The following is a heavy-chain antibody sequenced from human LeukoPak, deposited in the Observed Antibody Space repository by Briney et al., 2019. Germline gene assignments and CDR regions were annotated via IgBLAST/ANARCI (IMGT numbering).Heavy chain of an antibody. CDR2: ISGSGDNT. V-gene: IGHV3-23*01. CDR1: GFPFSGFA. D-gene: IGHD1-26*01. CDR3: AKMKGHPLPKYYMDV. J-gene: IGHJ6*01. Sequence: GSLRLSCAASGFPFSGFAMSWVRRTPGKGLEGVSGISGSGDNTLYADSVKGRFTISRDNSKNTLYLEMNSLRAEDTAIYYCAKMKGHPLPKYYMDVWGQGTTVTVSS.